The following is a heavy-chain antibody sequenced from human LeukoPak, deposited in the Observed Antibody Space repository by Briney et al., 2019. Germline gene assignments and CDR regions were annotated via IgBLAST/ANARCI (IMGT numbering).Heavy chain of an antibody. CDR3: AKDNLHYDFWSGYYEGGNWFDP. J-gene: IGHJ5*02. CDR1: GFTFSSYG. V-gene: IGHV3-30*02. Sequence: GGSLRLSCAASGFTFSSYGMHWVRQAPGKGLEWVAFIRYDGSNKYYADPVKGRFTISRDNSKNTLYLQMNSLRAEDTAVYYCAKDNLHYDFWSGYYEGGNWFDPWGQGTLVTVSS. CDR2: IRYDGSNK. D-gene: IGHD3-3*01.